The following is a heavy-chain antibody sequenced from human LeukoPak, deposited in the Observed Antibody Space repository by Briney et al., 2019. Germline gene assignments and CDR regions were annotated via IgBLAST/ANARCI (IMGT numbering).Heavy chain of an antibody. CDR3: ARAAVSASSVGSSAGFDY. Sequence: ASVKVSCKASGYTFTSYYMHWVRQAPGQGLEWMGIINPSGGSTSYAQKFQGRVTMTRDTSTSTVYMELSSLRSDDTAVYYCARAAVSASSVGSSAGFDYWGQGTLVTVSS. CDR2: INPSGGST. D-gene: IGHD6-6*01. CDR1: GYTFTSYY. V-gene: IGHV1-46*01. J-gene: IGHJ4*02.